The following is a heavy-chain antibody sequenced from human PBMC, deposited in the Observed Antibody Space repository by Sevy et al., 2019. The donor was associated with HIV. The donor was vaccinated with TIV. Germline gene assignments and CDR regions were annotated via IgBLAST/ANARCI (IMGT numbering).Heavy chain of an antibody. Sequence: GGSLRLSCTASGFTFSSYSMNWVRQAPGNGLEWVSYISSGSGSIFYADSVKGRFTISRDNAKNSLYLQMNSLRAEDTAVYYCTRERELTTLDYWGQGTLVTVSS. V-gene: IGHV3-48*01. CDR1: GFTFSSYS. D-gene: IGHD4-4*01. CDR2: ISSGSGSI. J-gene: IGHJ4*02. CDR3: TRERELTTLDY.